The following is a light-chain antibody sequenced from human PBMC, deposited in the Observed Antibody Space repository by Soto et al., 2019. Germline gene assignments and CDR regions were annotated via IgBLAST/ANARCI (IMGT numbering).Light chain of an antibody. V-gene: IGLV2-14*01. CDR3: SSYISSSIRV. J-gene: IGLJ3*02. CDR1: NGDIGGHNY. Sequence: QSALTQPASVSGSPGQSXTISCTGTNGDIGGHNYVSWYQQHPGKAPKLMIYEVSNRPSGVSNRFSGSKSGNTASLTISGLQAEDEADYYCSSYISSSIRVFGGGTKLTVL. CDR2: EVS.